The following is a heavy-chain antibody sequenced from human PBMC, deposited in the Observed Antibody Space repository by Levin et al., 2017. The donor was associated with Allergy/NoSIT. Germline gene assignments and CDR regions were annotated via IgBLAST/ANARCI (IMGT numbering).Heavy chain of an antibody. D-gene: IGHD4-17*01. V-gene: IGHV3-66*01. Sequence: PGGSLRLSCAASGFAVSSNYTSWVRQAPGKGLEWVSVIYSGGSTYYADSVKGRFTISRDSSQNTLYLQMNSLRAEDTAVYHCTRDEGRTTAIGDDWGQGTLVTVSS. CDR2: IYSGGST. J-gene: IGHJ4*02. CDR1: GFAVSSNY. CDR3: TRDEGRTTAIGDD.